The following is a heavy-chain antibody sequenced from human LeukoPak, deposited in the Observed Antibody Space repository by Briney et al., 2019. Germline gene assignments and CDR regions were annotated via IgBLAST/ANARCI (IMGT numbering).Heavy chain of an antibody. Sequence: ASVKVSCKASGGTFSSYAISWGRQAPGQGLEWMGWMNPNSGNTGYAQKFQGRVTMTRNTSISTAYMELSSLRSEDTAVYYCARGVGPYYYDSSGYHKTYYYYYYMDVWGKGTTVTVSS. CDR3: ARGVGPYYYDSSGYHKTYYYYYYMDV. CDR2: MNPNSGNT. D-gene: IGHD3-22*01. V-gene: IGHV1-8*02. CDR1: GGTFSSYA. J-gene: IGHJ6*03.